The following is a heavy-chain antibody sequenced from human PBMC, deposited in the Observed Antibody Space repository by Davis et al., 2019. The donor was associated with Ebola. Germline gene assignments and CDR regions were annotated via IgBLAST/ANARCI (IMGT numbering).Heavy chain of an antibody. CDR1: GGSFSDYN. V-gene: IGHV3-7*01. Sequence: ETLSLTCAVYGGSFSDYNWSWIRQPPGKGLEWVANIKQDGSEKYYVDSVKGRFTISRDNAKNSLYLQMNSLRAEDTAVYYCARAPTIFGVVIHFDYWGQGTLVTVSS. CDR3: ARAPTIFGVVIHFDY. D-gene: IGHD3-3*01. J-gene: IGHJ4*02. CDR2: IKQDGSEK.